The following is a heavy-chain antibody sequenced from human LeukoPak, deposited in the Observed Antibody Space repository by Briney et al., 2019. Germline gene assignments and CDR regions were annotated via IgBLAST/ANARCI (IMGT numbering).Heavy chain of an antibody. Sequence: PSETLSLTCTVSGGSISSSSYYWGWIRQPAGKGLEWIGRIYTSGSTNYNPSLKSRVTMSVDTSKNQFSLKLSSVTAADTAVYYCARDRDSDYFDYWGQGTLVTVSS. CDR2: IYTSGST. CDR3: ARDRDSDYFDY. D-gene: IGHD2-21*02. CDR1: GGSISSSSYY. J-gene: IGHJ4*02. V-gene: IGHV4-61*02.